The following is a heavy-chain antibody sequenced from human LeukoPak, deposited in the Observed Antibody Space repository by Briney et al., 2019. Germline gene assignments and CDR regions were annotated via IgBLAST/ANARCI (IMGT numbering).Heavy chain of an antibody. D-gene: IGHD3-16*01. CDR2: ISSNGGST. CDR1: GFTLSSYA. V-gene: IGHV3-64*01. Sequence: GGSLRLSCAASGFTLSSYAMHWVRQAPGKGLEYVSAISSNGGSTYYANSVKGRFTISRDNSKNTLYLQMGSLRAEDMAVYYCARERRGDRDYWGQGTLVTVSS. J-gene: IGHJ4*02. CDR3: ARERRGDRDY.